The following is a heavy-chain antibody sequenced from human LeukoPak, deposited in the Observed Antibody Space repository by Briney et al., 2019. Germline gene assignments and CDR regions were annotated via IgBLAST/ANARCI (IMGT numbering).Heavy chain of an antibody. Sequence: PGGSLRLSCAASGFTVSSNYMSWVRQAPGKGLEWVSVIYSGGSTYYADSVKGRFTISRDNAKNSLYLQMNSLRAEDTAVYYCARGRGYSFFDYWGQGTLVTVSS. CDR1: GFTVSSNY. V-gene: IGHV3-66*01. D-gene: IGHD5-12*01. CDR3: ARGRGYSFFDY. J-gene: IGHJ4*02. CDR2: IYSGGST.